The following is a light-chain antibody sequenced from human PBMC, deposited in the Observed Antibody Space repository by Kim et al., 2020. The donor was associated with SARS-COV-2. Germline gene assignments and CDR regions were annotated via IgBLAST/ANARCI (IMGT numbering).Light chain of an antibody. CDR1: SSNIGAGYD. CDR2: ESR. V-gene: IGLV1-40*01. Sequence: QRDTISCTGSSSNIGAGYDVHWYQQLPGTAPKLLIYESRNRPSGVPDRFSGSKSGTSASLAITGLQAEDEADYYCQSYDSSLSGYVFGTGTKVTVL. CDR3: QSYDSSLSGYV. J-gene: IGLJ1*01.